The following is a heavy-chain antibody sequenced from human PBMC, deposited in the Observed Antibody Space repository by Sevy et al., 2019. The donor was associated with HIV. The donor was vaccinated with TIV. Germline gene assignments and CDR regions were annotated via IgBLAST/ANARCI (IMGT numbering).Heavy chain of an antibody. V-gene: IGHV3-30*04. D-gene: IGHD6-13*01. J-gene: IGHJ6*02. CDR3: AREVGSSSWTEGMDV. CDR2: ISYDGSNK. CDR1: GFTFSSYA. Sequence: GGSLRLSCAASGFTFSSYAMHWVRQAPGKGLEWVAVISYDGSNKYYADSVKGRFTISRDNSKNTLYLQMNSLRAEDTAVYYCAREVGSSSWTEGMDVWGQGTTVTVSS.